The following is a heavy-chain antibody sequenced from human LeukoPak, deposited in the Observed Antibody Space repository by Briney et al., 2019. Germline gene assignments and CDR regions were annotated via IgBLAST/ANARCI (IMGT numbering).Heavy chain of an antibody. Sequence: GSLRLSCAASGFTFSSYCMHWVRQAPGKGLEWVAVIWYDGSNKYYADSVKGRFTISRDNSKNTLYLQMNSLRAEDTAVYYCARASGPLMRYYYYGMDVWGQGTTVTVSS. J-gene: IGHJ6*02. CDR3: ARASGPLMRYYYYGMDV. CDR2: IWYDGSNK. CDR1: GFTFSSYC. V-gene: IGHV3-33*01. D-gene: IGHD6-19*01.